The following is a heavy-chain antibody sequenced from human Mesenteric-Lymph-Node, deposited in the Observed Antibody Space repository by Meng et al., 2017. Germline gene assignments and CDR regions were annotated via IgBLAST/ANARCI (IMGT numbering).Heavy chain of an antibody. V-gene: IGHV3-53*01. CDR3: AKDRGPDYGDYGDY. Sequence: GESLKISCAASGFTFSNHEMSWVRQAPGKGLEWVSVIYSGGSTYYADSVKGRFTISRHNSKNTLYLQMNSLRAEDTAVYYCAKDRGPDYGDYGDYWGQGTLVTVSS. J-gene: IGHJ4*02. D-gene: IGHD4-17*01. CDR1: GFTFSNHE. CDR2: IYSGGST.